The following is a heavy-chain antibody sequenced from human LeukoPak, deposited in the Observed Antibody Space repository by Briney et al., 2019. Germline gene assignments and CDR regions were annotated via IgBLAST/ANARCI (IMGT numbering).Heavy chain of an antibody. CDR2: ISSSSSYI. J-gene: IGHJ3*02. CDR1: AFTFSSYS. Sequence: GGSLRLSCAASAFTFSSYSMNWVRQAPGKGLEWVSSISSSSSYIYYADSVKGRFTISRDNAKNSLYLQMNSLRAEDTAVYYCARDPFYCSGGSCYYRAFDIWGQGTMVTVSS. CDR3: ARDPFYCSGGSCYYRAFDI. D-gene: IGHD2-15*01. V-gene: IGHV3-21*01.